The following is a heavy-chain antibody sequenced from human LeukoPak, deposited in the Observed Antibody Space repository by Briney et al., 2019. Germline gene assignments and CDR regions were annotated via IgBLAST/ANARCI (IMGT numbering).Heavy chain of an antibody. CDR2: ISDSGAST. CDR1: GFTFGSYA. J-gene: IGHJ4*02. CDR3: ASSLRFLECFIS. V-gene: IGHV3-23*01. D-gene: IGHD3-3*01. Sequence: GGSLRLSCAASGFTFGSYAIGWVRQAPGKGLEWVSLISDSGASTYYADFVKGRFTISRDNSKNTLYLQMNSLRAEDTAVYYCASSLRFLECFISGGKGTLVTVSS.